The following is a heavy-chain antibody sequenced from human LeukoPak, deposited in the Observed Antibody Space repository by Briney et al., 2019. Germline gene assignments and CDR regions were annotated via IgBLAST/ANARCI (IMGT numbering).Heavy chain of an antibody. CDR2: IRYDGNNE. V-gene: IGHV3-30*02. Sequence: GGSLRLSCATSGFSFSSHGIHWVRQAPGKGLEWVAFIRYDGNNEYYADSVKGRFTISRDNSKNTLYLQMNSLKPEDTAVYYCAKVMARGITSTPDYWGQGTLVTVSS. J-gene: IGHJ4*02. D-gene: IGHD3-10*01. CDR1: GFSFSSHG. CDR3: AKVMARGITSTPDY.